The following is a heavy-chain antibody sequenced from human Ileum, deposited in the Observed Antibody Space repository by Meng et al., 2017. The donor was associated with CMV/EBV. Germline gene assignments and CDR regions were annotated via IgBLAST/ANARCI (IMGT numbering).Heavy chain of an antibody. J-gene: IGHJ4*02. CDR1: GLSVNRHY. D-gene: IGHD1-26*01. V-gene: IGHV3-53*01. Sequence: GESLKISCAVFGLSVNRHYMTWVRQAPGAGLEWVSVIYTGGSTAYSDSVKGRFTISRDTYKNTLYLQMDNLRTDDTAVYFCARDSVGAGLDYWGQRTLVTVSS. CDR3: ARDSVGAGLDY. CDR2: IYTGGST.